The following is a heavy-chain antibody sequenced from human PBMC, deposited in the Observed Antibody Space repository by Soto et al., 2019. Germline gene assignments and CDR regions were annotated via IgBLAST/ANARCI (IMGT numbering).Heavy chain of an antibody. Sequence: GASVKVSCKASGGTFSSYAISWVRQAPGQGLEWMGGIIPIFGTANYAQKFQGRVTITADESTSTAYMELSSLRSEDTAVYYCALRRHGYNHDAFDIWGQGTMVTVSS. CDR2: IIPIFGTA. D-gene: IGHD5-12*01. V-gene: IGHV1-69*13. CDR3: ALRRHGYNHDAFDI. J-gene: IGHJ3*02. CDR1: GGTFSSYA.